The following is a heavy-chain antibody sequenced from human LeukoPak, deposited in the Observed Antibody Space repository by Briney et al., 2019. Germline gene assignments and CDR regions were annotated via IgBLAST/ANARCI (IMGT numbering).Heavy chain of an antibody. CDR3: ARVGKYYDFWSGYSGGDHFDY. CDR2: ISAYNGNT. V-gene: IGHV1-18*01. D-gene: IGHD3-3*01. J-gene: IGHJ4*02. Sequence: ASVKVSCKASGYTFTSYGISWVRQAPGRGLEWMGWISAYNGNTNYAQKLQGRVTMTTDTFTSTAYMELRSLRSDDTAVYYCARVGKYYDFWSGYSGGDHFDYWGQGTLVTVSS. CDR1: GYTFTSYG.